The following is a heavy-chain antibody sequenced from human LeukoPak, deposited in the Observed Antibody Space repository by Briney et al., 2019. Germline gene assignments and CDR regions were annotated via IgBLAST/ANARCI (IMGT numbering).Heavy chain of an antibody. CDR3: ARDLSGAAAGNRTDY. V-gene: IGHV4-59*12. CDR1: GGSISSYY. CDR2: IYYSGST. D-gene: IGHD6-13*01. J-gene: IGHJ4*02. Sequence: SETLSLTCTVSGGSISSYYWSWIRQPPGKGLEWIGYIYYSGSTNYNPSLKSRVTISVDTSKNQFSLKLSSVTAADTAVYYCARDLSGAAAGNRTDYWGQGTLVTVSS.